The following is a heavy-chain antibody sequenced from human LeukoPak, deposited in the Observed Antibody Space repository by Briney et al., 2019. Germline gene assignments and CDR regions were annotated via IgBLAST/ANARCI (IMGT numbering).Heavy chain of an antibody. CDR1: GGSISSSHW. CDR3: ASSDYYRLDL. Sequence: SETLSLTCAVSGGSISSSHWWSWVRQPPGKGLEWIGEIHQTGSTNYNPSLRSRGSISLDKAKNQFTLNLNSVTAADTAVYYCASSDYYRLDLWGQGILVTVPS. D-gene: IGHD6-25*01. J-gene: IGHJ5*02. V-gene: IGHV4-4*02. CDR2: IHQTGST.